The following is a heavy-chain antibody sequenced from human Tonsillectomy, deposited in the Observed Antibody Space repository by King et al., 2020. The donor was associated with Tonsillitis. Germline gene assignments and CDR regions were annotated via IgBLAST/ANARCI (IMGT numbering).Heavy chain of an antibody. CDR3: ARAVKHSVVATPTRGAFDI. J-gene: IGHJ3*02. D-gene: IGHD2-21*01. V-gene: IGHV4-31*03. CDR2: IYYSGIT. CDR1: GGSISSGAYY. Sequence: VQLQESGPGLVRPSQTLSLTCSVSGGSISSGAYYWSWVRQDPGKGLVWIGYIYYSGITYYNPALDSRVTLSVDTSKNQFSLKMRSLTAADTAVYYCARAVKHSVVATPTRGAFDIWGRGTTVIVSS.